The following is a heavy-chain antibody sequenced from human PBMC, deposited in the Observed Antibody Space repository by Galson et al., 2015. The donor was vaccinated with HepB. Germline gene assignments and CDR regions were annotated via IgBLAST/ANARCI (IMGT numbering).Heavy chain of an antibody. CDR3: AKGSWGFARFDALDI. D-gene: IGHD3-16*01. CDR1: GFTFSTYA. V-gene: IGHV3-23*01. J-gene: IGHJ3*02. Sequence: SLRLSCAASGFTFSTYAMSWVRQAPGKGPEWVSSLDHDSRHSYYTDSVKGRFTVSRDTSKNIFYLQMNSLRADDTALYYCAKGSWGFARFDALDIWGQGTMVTVSS. CDR2: LDHDSRHS.